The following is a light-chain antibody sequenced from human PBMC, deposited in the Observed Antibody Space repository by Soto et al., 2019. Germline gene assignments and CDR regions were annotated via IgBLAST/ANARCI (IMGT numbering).Light chain of an antibody. V-gene: IGKV3-15*01. CDR2: GTY. J-gene: IGKJ5*01. Sequence: EIVMTQSPATLSVTKGERATLSCRASHRVSSDLAWYQQKPGQAPRLLIYGTYTRAPGIPARFSGSGSGTEFTLTISGLEPEDFAVYYCQHRSNWPPEITFGQGTRLEIK. CDR1: HRVSSD. CDR3: QHRSNWPPEIT.